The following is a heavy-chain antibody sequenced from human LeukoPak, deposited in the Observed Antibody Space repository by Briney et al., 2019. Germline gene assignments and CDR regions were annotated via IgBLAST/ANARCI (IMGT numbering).Heavy chain of an antibody. Sequence: GGSLRLSCAASGFTFDDYAMHWVRQAPGKGLEWVSGISWNSGDIGYADSVKGRFTISRDNAKNTLYLQMNSLRAEDTAVYYCAKVYSSSWSVSLGGWGQGTLVTVSS. J-gene: IGHJ4*02. CDR3: AKVYSSSWSVSLGG. CDR2: ISWNSGDI. CDR1: GFTFDDYA. V-gene: IGHV3-9*01. D-gene: IGHD6-13*01.